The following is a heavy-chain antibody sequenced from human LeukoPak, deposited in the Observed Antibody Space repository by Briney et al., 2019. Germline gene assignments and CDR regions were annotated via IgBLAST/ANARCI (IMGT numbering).Heavy chain of an antibody. J-gene: IGHJ4*02. CDR1: GFTFSSYA. CDR2: ISYDGSNK. D-gene: IGHD3-10*01. CDR3: AREYTMVRGVTEESFDY. V-gene: IGHV3-30-3*01. Sequence: QPGGSLRLSCAASGFTFSSYAMHWVRQAPGKGLEWVAVISYDGSNKYYADSVKGRFTISRDNSKNTLYLQMNSLRAEDTAVYYCAREYTMVRGVTEESFDYWGQGTLVTVSS.